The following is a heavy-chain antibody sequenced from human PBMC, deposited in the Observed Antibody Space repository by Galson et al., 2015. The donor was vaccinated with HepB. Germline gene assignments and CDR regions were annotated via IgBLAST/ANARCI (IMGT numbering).Heavy chain of an antibody. J-gene: IGHJ4*02. V-gene: IGHV3-30*01. D-gene: IGHD1-26*01. CDR2: ISTDGNHR. Sequence: SLRLSCAASGFTFNEYVMHWVRQAPGKGLAWMALISTDGNHRSYADSVKGRFTISRDNSESTLYLQLNNLRPDDSAVYYCARPMVGATVLDFWGQGSMVTVSS. CDR3: ARPMVGATVLDF. CDR1: GFTFNEYV.